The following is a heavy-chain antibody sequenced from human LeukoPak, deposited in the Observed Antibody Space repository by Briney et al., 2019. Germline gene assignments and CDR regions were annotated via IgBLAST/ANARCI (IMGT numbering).Heavy chain of an antibody. V-gene: IGHV3-7*01. Sequence: PGGSLRLSCAASGFSFNSYWMTWVRQAPGRGLEWVANINPAGSDTYYVDSVKGRFTIFRDNAKNSLYLRMNSLRAEDTAVYYCVRDRRSWFDPWGQGTLVTVS. J-gene: IGHJ5*02. CDR2: INPAGSDT. CDR3: VRDRRSWFDP. CDR1: GFSFNSYW.